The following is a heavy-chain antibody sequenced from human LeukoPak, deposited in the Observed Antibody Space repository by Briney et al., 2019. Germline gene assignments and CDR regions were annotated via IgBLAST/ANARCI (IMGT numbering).Heavy chain of an antibody. J-gene: IGHJ4*02. V-gene: IGHV3-7*01. CDR1: GFTLSSYW. CDR3: ARDMSGRYSLFDY. CDR2: IKQDGSEK. Sequence: GGSLRLSCAASGFTLSSYWMSWVRQAPGKGLEWVAKIKQDGSEKYYVDSVKGRFTISRDNAKNSLYLQMNSLRAEDTAVYYCARDMSGRYSLFDYWGQGTLVTVSS. D-gene: IGHD1-26*01.